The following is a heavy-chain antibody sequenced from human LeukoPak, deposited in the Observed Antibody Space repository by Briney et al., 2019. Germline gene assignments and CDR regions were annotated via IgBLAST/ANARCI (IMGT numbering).Heavy chain of an antibody. J-gene: IGHJ6*02. V-gene: IGHV3-21*01. CDR2: ISSSSSYI. D-gene: IGHD2-2*01. CDR1: GFIFSTYT. Sequence: GGSLRLSCAASGFIFSTYTMNWVRQAPGKGLEWVSSISSSSSYIYYADSVKGRFTISRDNAKNSLYLQMNSLRAEDTAVYYCARVDLEYCSSTSCYGDYYYYYGMDVWGQGTTVTVSS. CDR3: ARVDLEYCSSTSCYGDYYYYYGMDV.